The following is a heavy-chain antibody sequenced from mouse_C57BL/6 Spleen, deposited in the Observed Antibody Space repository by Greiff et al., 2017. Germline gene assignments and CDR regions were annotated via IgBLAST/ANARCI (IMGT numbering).Heavy chain of an antibody. D-gene: IGHD3-2*02. CDR2: FHPYNDDT. CDR1: GYTFTTYP. CDR3: ARGGSSGLLYYAMDD. Sequence: VQLQQSGAELVKPGASVKMSCKASGYTFTTYPIEWMKQNHGKSLEWIGNFHPYNDDTKYNEKFKGKATLTVEKSSSTAYLELSRLTSDDSAVYACARGGSSGLLYYAMDDWGQGTSVTVSS. V-gene: IGHV1-47*01. J-gene: IGHJ4*01.